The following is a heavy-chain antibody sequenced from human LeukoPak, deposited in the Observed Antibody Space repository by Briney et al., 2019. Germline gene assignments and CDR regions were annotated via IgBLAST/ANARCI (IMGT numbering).Heavy chain of an antibody. CDR3: IRDRSEKYSFDY. CDR1: GYTFTTYT. CDR2: INAGNGNT. J-gene: IGHJ4*02. V-gene: IGHV1-3*01. Sequence: ASVKVSCKASGYTFTTYTMHWVRQAPGQRLEWMGWINAGNGNTKYSQKFQGRVTITRDTSASTAYMELSSLRSEDTALYYCIRDRSEKYSFDYWGQGTLVTVSS.